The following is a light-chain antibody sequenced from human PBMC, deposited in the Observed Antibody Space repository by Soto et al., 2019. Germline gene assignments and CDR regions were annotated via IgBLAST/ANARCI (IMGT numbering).Light chain of an antibody. CDR2: DSS. J-gene: IGKJ4*01. Sequence: EIVLTQSPATLSLSPGERATLSCRASQSVGTYFAWYQQKPGQAPRLLIYDSSNRATGIPARFSGSGSGTDFNLNISCLEPADFAVYYCQQRSYWPSPFGGGTKVEIK. CDR3: QQRSYWPSP. V-gene: IGKV3-11*01. CDR1: QSVGTY.